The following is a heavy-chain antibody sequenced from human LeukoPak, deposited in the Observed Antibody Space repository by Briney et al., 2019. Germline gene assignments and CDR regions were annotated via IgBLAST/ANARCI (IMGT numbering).Heavy chain of an antibody. CDR2: IYYSGST. D-gene: IGHD3-10*01. CDR3: ARYGSGSYSFGMDV. J-gene: IGHJ6*02. Sequence: SETLSLTCTVSGSSISSYYWSWIRQPPGKGLEWIGYIYYSGSTNYNPSLKSRVTISVDTSKNQFPLKLSSVTAADTAVYYCARYGSGSYSFGMDVWGQGTTVTVSS. V-gene: IGHV4-59*08. CDR1: GSSISSYY.